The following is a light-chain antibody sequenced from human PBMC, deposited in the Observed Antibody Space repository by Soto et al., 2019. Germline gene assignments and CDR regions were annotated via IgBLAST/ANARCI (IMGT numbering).Light chain of an antibody. CDR1: QSVTTN. Sequence: ETVLTQSPATLSVSPGERATFSCKASQSVTTNLAWYQQKPGQVPRLLIYGAFTRATGIPARFSGSGSGTEVTLSISSLQSEDLAIYHCQQYHSWPHTFGQGTKLEIK. CDR2: GAF. V-gene: IGKV3-15*01. J-gene: IGKJ2*01. CDR3: QQYHSWPHT.